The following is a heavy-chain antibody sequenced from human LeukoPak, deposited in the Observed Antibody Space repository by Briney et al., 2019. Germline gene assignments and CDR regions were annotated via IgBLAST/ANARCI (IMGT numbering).Heavy chain of an antibody. D-gene: IGHD4-23*01. CDR2: INHDGSEK. Sequence: GGSLRLSCAASGFTFSTYWMTWVRQAPGKGLEWVANINHDGSEKYYVDSVRGRFTISRDNAKNSLYMQMNSLRAEDTAVYYCARDYGGNSGSPFYWGQGTLVTVSS. J-gene: IGHJ4*02. CDR3: ARDYGGNSGSPFY. V-gene: IGHV3-7*01. CDR1: GFTFSTYW.